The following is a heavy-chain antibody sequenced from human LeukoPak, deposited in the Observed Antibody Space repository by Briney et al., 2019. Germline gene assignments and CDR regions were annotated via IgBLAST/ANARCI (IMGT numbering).Heavy chain of an antibody. CDR2: IGSSGSTI. V-gene: IGHV3-11*01. CDR1: GFTFSDYY. Sequence: PGWSLRLSFAASGFTFSDYYMSWIRPAPGEGLEWVSYIGSSGSTIYYSDSVKGRFTISRDNAKNSVFLQMNSLRVEDTAVYYCARDPCGSTTCYLKSWGQGTLVTVSS. CDR3: ARDPCGSTTCYLKS. D-gene: IGHD2-2*01. J-gene: IGHJ5*02.